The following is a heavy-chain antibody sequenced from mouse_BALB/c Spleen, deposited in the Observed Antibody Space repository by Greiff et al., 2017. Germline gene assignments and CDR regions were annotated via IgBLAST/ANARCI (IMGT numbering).Heavy chain of an antibody. CDR3: VSYGNYGWFAY. Sequence: EVKLVESGGGLVQPKGSLKLSCAASGFTFNTYAMNWVRQAPGKGLEWVARIRSKSNNYATYYADSVKDRFTISRDDSQSMLYLQMNNLKTEDTAMYYCVSYGNYGWFAYWGQGTLVTVSA. CDR2: IRSKSNNYAT. J-gene: IGHJ3*01. CDR1: GFTFNTYA. V-gene: IGHV10-1*02. D-gene: IGHD2-1*01.